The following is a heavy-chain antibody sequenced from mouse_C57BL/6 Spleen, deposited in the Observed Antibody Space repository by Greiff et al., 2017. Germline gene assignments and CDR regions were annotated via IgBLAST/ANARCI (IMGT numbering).Heavy chain of an antibody. V-gene: IGHV10-1*01. CDR1: GFSFNTYA. Sequence: EVQLVESGGGLVQPKGSLKLSCAASGFSFNTYAMNWVRQAPGKGLEWVARIRSKSNNYATYYADSVKDRFTISRDDSESMLYLQMNNLKTEDTALYYCVRHFHSNPCAMDYGGQGTSVTVSS. CDR3: VRHFHSNPCAMDY. CDR2: IRSKSNNYAT. J-gene: IGHJ4*01. D-gene: IGHD2-5*01.